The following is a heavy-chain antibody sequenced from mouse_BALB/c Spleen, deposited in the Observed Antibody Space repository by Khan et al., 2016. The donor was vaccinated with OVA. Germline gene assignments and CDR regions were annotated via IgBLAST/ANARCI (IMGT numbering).Heavy chain of an antibody. D-gene: IGHD2-3*01. J-gene: IGHJ4*01. CDR1: GFSLTSYG. CDR2: IWAGGST. V-gene: IGHV2-9*02. CDR3: ARGDGYYEDAMDY. Sequence: QVQLQQSGPGLVAPSQSLSITCTVSGFSLTSYGVHWVRQPPGKGLEWLGVIWAGGSTNYNSALMSRLSISRDKSKSQVFLKMNSLQNGDTATYYCARGDGYYEDAMDYWGQGTSVTVSS.